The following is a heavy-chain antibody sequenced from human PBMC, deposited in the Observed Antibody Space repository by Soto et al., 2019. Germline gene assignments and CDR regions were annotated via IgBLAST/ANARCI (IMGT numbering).Heavy chain of an antibody. J-gene: IGHJ6*02. Sequence: VQLVESGGGLVQPGRSLRLSCAASGFTFDDYAMHWVRQAPGKGLEWVSGISWNSGSIGYADSVKGRFTISRDNAKNSLYLQMNSLRAEDTALYYCAKDLGGYCSSTSCYWNGMDVWGQGTTVTVSS. V-gene: IGHV3-9*01. D-gene: IGHD2-2*01. CDR3: AKDLGGYCSSTSCYWNGMDV. CDR1: GFTFDDYA. CDR2: ISWNSGSI.